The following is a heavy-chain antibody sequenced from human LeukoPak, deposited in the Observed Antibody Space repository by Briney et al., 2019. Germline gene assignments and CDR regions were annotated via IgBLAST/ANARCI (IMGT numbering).Heavy chain of an antibody. D-gene: IGHD3-10*01. Sequence: KPGGSLRLSCTASRFTFSDYYMTWIRQAPGKGLEWVSYISSSGNTIYYADSVKGRFTISRDNAGNSLYLQMNSLRAEDTAVYYCANHGPPGYHFGELSYWGQGTLVTVSS. CDR3: ANHGPPGYHFGELSY. J-gene: IGHJ4*02. CDR2: ISSSGNTI. CDR1: RFTFSDYY. V-gene: IGHV3-11*01.